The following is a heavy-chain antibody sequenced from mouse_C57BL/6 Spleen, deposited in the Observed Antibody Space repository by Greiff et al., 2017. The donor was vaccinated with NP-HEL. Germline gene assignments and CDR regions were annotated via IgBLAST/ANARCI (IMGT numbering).Heavy chain of an antibody. CDR2: ISSGSSTI. Sequence: DVMLVESGGGLVKPGGSLKLSCAASGFTFSDYGMHWVRQAPEKGLEWVAYISSGSSTIYYADTVKGRFTISRDNAKNTLFLQMTSLRSEDTAMYYCASVLYYYAMDDWGQGTSVTVSS. CDR1: GFTFSDYG. V-gene: IGHV5-17*01. CDR3: ASVLYYYAMDD. J-gene: IGHJ4*01.